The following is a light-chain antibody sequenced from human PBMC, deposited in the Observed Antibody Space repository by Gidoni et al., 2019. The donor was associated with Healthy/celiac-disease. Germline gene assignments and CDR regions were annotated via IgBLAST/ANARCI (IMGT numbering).Light chain of an antibody. Sequence: DIQMTQSPSTLSASVGDRVTITCRASQSISSWLAWYQQKPGKAPKLLIYKASSLESGVPSRFSGSGSGTEFTLTISSLQPDDFATYYCQQYYSYLTFGQGTKLEIK. CDR3: QQYYSYLT. CDR2: KAS. V-gene: IGKV1-5*03. J-gene: IGKJ2*01. CDR1: QSISSW.